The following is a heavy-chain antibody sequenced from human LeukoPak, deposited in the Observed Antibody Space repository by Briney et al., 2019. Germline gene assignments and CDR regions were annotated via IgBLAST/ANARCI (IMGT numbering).Heavy chain of an antibody. CDR2: INPNGGTT. Sequence: PWASVKVSCKASGDTFTKYYMHWVRQAPGPGLEWMGIINPNGGTTSYAQRFQGRLTLTRDTSTSTFYMELSTLKSEDTAVYYCARGSYYYMDVWVKGATVTISS. CDR1: GDTFTKYY. V-gene: IGHV1-46*01. CDR3: ARGSYYYMDV. J-gene: IGHJ6*03.